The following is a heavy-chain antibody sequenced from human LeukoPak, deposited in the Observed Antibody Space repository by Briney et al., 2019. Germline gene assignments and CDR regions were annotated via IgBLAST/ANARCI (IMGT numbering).Heavy chain of an antibody. CDR2: VSSSGDNT. J-gene: IGHJ4*02. D-gene: IGHD3-9*01. CDR1: GFTFSNYA. V-gene: IGHV3-23*01. CDR3: AKGKSWFFDY. Sequence: PGGSLRLSCAASGFTFSNYAMNWVRQAPGKGLEWVSAVSSSGDNTYNADSVKGRFTISRDNSKNTLYLLLNSLRAEDTAVYYCAKGKSWFFDYWGQGTLVTVSS.